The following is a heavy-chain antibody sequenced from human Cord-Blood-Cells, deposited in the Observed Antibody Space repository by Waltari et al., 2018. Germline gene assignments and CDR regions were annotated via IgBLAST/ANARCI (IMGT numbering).Heavy chain of an antibody. D-gene: IGHD3-9*01. CDR2: FDPEDGET. J-gene: IGHJ4*02. CDR3: ATGPGDWGSSDFDWDY. V-gene: IGHV1-24*01. Sequence: QVQLVQSGAEVQKPGASVKVSCKVSGYTLTELSMHWVRQAPGKGLEWMGGFDPEDGETIYAQKFQGRVTMTEDTSTDTAYMELSSLRSEDTAVYYCATGPGDWGSSDFDWDYWGQGTLVTVSS. CDR1: GYTLTELS.